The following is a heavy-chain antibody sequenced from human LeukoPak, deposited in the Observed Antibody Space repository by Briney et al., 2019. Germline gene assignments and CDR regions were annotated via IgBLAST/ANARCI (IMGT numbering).Heavy chain of an antibody. V-gene: IGHV4-30-4*01. D-gene: IGHD2-15*01. CDR2: IYDSGST. CDR3: ARDCSGGSCYGAFDI. J-gene: IGHJ3*02. CDR1: GASIRSGDYY. Sequence: SEILSLTCTVSGASIRSGDYYWSWIRQPPGKGLEWIGYIYDSGSTYYNPSLKSRITISVDTSENRFSLKLSSVTATDTAVYYCARDCSGGSCYGAFDIWGQGTMVTVSS.